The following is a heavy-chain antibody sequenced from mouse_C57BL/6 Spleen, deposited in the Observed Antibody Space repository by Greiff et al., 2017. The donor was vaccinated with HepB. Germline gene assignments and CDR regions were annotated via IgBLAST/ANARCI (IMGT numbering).Heavy chain of an antibody. D-gene: IGHD2-5*01. Sequence: VQLQQPGAELVMPGASVKLSCKASGYTFTSYWMHWVKQRPGQGLEWIGEIDPSDSYTNYNQKFKGKSTLTVDKSSSTAYMQLSSLTSEDSAVYYCARREYSNYRSWFAYWGQGTLVTVSA. CDR1: GYTFTSYW. J-gene: IGHJ3*01. CDR2: IDPSDSYT. V-gene: IGHV1-69*01. CDR3: ARREYSNYRSWFAY.